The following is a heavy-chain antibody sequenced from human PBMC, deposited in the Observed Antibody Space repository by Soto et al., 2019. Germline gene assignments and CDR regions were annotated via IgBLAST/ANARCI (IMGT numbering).Heavy chain of an antibody. CDR2: ISSSGSSL. J-gene: IGHJ3*02. CDR1: GFKFSDYY. D-gene: IGHD1-26*01. V-gene: IGHV3-11*01. Sequence: QVLLVESGGDLVKPGGSLRLSCAASGFKFSDYYMNWIRQAPGKGLEWVAYISSSGSSLDYADSVKGRVIISRDNAKNSLHLQINSLRAEDTAVYYCARGGRSVVELIAPQNAFDIWGQGTMVTVSA. CDR3: ARGGRSVVELIAPQNAFDI.